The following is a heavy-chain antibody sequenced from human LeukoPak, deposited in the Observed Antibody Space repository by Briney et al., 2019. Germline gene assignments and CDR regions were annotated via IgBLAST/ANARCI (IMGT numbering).Heavy chain of an antibody. D-gene: IGHD3-22*01. Sequence: SETLSLTCTVSGGSIRSGDYYWSWLRQPPGKGLEWIGYIYYSGSTYYSPSLKSRVTISVDTSKNQFSLKLSSVTAADTAVYYCARGDDSSGYSPFDYWGQGTLVTVSS. CDR3: ARGDDSSGYSPFDY. CDR1: GGSIRSGDYY. CDR2: IYYSGST. J-gene: IGHJ4*02. V-gene: IGHV4-30-4*01.